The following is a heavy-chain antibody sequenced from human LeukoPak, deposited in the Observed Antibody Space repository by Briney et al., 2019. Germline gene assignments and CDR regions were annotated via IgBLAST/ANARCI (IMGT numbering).Heavy chain of an antibody. CDR3: ARPSSGWYDYFDY. CDR2: IYPGDSDT. CDR1: GYSFTTYW. D-gene: IGHD6-19*01. V-gene: IGHV5-51*01. Sequence: ESLKISCKGSGYSFTTYWIGWVRQMPGKGLEWMGIIYPGDSDTRYSPSFQGQVTISADKSINTAYLQWSSLKASDTAMYYCARPSSGWYDYFDYWGQGTLVTVSS. J-gene: IGHJ4*02.